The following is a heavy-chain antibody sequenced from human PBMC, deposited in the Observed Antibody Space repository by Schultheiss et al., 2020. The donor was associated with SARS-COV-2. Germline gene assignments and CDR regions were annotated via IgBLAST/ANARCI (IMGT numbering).Heavy chain of an antibody. D-gene: IGHD5-12*01. J-gene: IGHJ3*02. CDR3: ASQMDIVATSDAFDI. CDR2: INHSGST. CDR1: GGSISSGGYY. Sequence: SETLSLTCTVSGGSISSGGYYWSWIRQHPGKGLEWIGEINHSGSTNYNPSLKSRVTISVDTSKNQFSLKLSSVTAADTAVYYCASQMDIVATSDAFDIWGQGTMVTVSS. V-gene: IGHV4-31*03.